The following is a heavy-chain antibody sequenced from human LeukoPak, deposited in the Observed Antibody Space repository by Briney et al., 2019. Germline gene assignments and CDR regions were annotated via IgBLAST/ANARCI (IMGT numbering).Heavy chain of an antibody. CDR1: GFTFGSYW. Sequence: GGSLRLSCAASGFTFGSYWMHWVRQAPGKGLVWVSRINSDGSSTSYADSVKGRFTISRDNAKNTLYLQMNSLRAEDTAVYYCARDVVGYEQYFDNWGQGTLVTVSS. V-gene: IGHV3-74*01. D-gene: IGHD5-12*01. CDR2: INSDGSST. CDR3: ARDVVGYEQYFDN. J-gene: IGHJ4*02.